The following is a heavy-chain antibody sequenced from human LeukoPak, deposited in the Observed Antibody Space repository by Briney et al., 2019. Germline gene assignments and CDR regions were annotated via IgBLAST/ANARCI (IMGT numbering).Heavy chain of an antibody. CDR1: GYTLTDYY. V-gene: IGHV1-2*02. Sequence: GASVKVSCKSSGYTLTDYYLHWVRQAPGQGLEWMGWIEPNTGGTRYAQHFQDRVTMTRDTSISTAYMELSSLRSDDTAVYYCAIQPWGSGNNWYFDLWGRGTLVTVSS. CDR2: IEPNTGGT. CDR3: AIQPWGSGNNWYFDL. J-gene: IGHJ2*01. D-gene: IGHD7-27*01.